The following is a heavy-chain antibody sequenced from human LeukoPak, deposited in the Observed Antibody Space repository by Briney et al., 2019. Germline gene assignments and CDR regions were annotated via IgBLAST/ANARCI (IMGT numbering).Heavy chain of an antibody. Sequence: ASVKVSCKASGYTFTNYYIHWVRQAPGQGLEWMGIINPSGGSTSYAQKFQGRITMTRDTSTSTVYMNLSSLRSEDTAAYYCARDRCSTSCYDYWGQGTLVTVSS. J-gene: IGHJ4*02. CDR2: INPSGGST. CDR1: GYTFTNYY. D-gene: IGHD2-2*01. CDR3: ARDRCSTSCYDY. V-gene: IGHV1-46*01.